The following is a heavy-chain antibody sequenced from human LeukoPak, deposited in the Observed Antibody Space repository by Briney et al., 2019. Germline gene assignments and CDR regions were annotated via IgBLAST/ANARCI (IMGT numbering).Heavy chain of an antibody. CDR3: ASARHGTAYWNY. D-gene: IGHD3-9*01. V-gene: IGHV5-51*01. CDR2: IYFGGSDT. CDR1: AYSFSSYW. Sequence: GESLKISCKGSAYSFSSYWIGWVRLMPGKGLEWMGFIYFGGSDTRCRPSFDGQVIISADRSINTAYLQWSSLEASDTAMYFCASARHGTAYWNYWGQGTLVTVSS. J-gene: IGHJ4*02.